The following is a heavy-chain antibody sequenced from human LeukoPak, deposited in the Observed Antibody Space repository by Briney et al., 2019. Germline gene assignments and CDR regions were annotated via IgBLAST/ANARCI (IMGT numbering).Heavy chain of an antibody. D-gene: IGHD2-15*01. V-gene: IGHV1-24*01. J-gene: IGHJ3*02. CDR2: FDPEDGET. Sequence: ASVKVSCKVSGYTLTELSMHWVRQAPGKGLEWMGGFDPEDGETIYAQKFQGRVTMTEDTSTDTAYMELSSLRSEDTAVYYCATLGYCSGGSCYANVGAFDIWGQGTMVTVSS. CDR3: ATLGYCSGGSCYANVGAFDI. CDR1: GYTLTELS.